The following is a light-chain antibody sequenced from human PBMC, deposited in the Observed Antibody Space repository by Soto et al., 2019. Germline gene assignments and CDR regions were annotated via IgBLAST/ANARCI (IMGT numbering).Light chain of an antibody. Sequence: DIQMTQSPSTLSASVGDRVTITCRASQSISSWLAWYQQKPGKAPKLLIYKASSLESGVPSRFSGSGSGTEFTLTISSLQPDDFATYYCQQYNSCWTFGQGTKAEIK. J-gene: IGKJ1*01. CDR2: KAS. CDR1: QSISSW. V-gene: IGKV1-5*03. CDR3: QQYNSCWT.